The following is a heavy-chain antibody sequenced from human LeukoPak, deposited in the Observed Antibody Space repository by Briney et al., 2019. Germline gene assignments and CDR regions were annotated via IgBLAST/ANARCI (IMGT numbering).Heavy chain of an antibody. V-gene: IGHV4-59*11. CDR2: IYYTTNP. J-gene: IGHJ5*02. CDR3: ARDRNYFDA. Sequence: PSETPSLTCSVAGGSIRNHFWSWIRLSPGKGLEWIGNIYYTTNPNYNPSLASRVTISIDTSKDQLSLKLNSVTAADTAVYYCARDRNYFDAWGQGTRVTVSS. D-gene: IGHD4-11*01. CDR1: GGSIRNHF.